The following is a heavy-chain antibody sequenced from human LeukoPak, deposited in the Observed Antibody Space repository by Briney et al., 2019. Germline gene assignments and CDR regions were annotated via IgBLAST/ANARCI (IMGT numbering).Heavy chain of an antibody. V-gene: IGHV4-34*01. CDR3: ARARDYYGSGSPPNWFDP. CDR1: GGSFSGYY. Sequence: PSETLSLTCAVYGGSFSGYYWSWLRQPPGKGLEWIGEINHSGSTNYNPSPKSRVTISVDTSKNQFSLKLSSVTAADTAVYYCARARDYYGSGSPPNWFDPWGQGTLVTVSS. CDR2: INHSGST. J-gene: IGHJ5*02. D-gene: IGHD3-10*01.